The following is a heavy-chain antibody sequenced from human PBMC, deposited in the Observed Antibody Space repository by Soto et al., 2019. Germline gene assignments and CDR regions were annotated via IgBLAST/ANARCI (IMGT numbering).Heavy chain of an antibody. V-gene: IGHV3-30-3*01. CDR1: GFTFSSYP. CDR2: VSYDGSDK. Sequence: QVQLVESGGGVVQPGRSLRLSCAASGFTFSSYPIHWVRQAPGKGLEWVAVVSYDGSDKYYADSVKGRFTISRDNSKNTLSLQMDSLRPEDTAVYYCARDRIAVSGGLDYWCQGTLVAVSS. D-gene: IGHD6-19*01. CDR3: ARDRIAVSGGLDY. J-gene: IGHJ4*02.